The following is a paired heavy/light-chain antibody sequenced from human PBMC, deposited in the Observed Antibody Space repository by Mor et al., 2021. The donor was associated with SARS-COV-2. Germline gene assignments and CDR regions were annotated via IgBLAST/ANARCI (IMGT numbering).Light chain of an antibody. V-gene: IGKV1-17*01. CDR1: QGIRND. CDR2: AAS. CDR3: LQHNSYPWT. J-gene: IGKJ1*01. Sequence: DIQMTQSPSSLSASVGDRVTITCRASQGIRNDLGWYQQKPGKAPKRLIYAASSLQSGVPSSFSGSGSGTEFTLTISSLQPEDFATYYCLQHNSYPWTFGQGTKVEIK.
Heavy chain of an antibody. CDR3: ARVFTAAYAFDI. CDR1: GYTFTSYY. Sequence: QVQLVQSGAEVKKPGASVKVSCKASGYTFTSYYMHWVRQAPGQGPEWMGLIDPSGGSTSYAQKFQGRVTMTRDTSTSTVYMDLSSLRSEDTAVYYCARVFTAAYAFDIWGQGTMVTVSS. J-gene: IGHJ3*02. CDR2: IDPSGGST. V-gene: IGHV1-46*01. D-gene: IGHD1-20*01.